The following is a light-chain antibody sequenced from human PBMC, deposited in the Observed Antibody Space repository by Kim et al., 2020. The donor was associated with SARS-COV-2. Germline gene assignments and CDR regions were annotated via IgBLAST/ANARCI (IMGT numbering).Light chain of an antibody. CDR1: QSVLYSSNNKSY. J-gene: IGKJ1*01. Sequence: RATINCKSSQSVLYSSNNKSYLAWYQQKPGQPPKLLIYWASTRESGVPDRFSGGGSGTDFTLTISSLQAEEVAVYYCQQYYSTPTFGQGTKVDIK. CDR3: QQYYSTPT. CDR2: WAS. V-gene: IGKV4-1*01.